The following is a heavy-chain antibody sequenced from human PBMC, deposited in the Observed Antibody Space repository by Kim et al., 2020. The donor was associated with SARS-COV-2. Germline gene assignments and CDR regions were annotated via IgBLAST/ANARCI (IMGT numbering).Heavy chain of an antibody. J-gene: IGHJ4*02. Sequence: TYTAASVKGRTTISRDNSKKTLYLQMNSLRAEDTAVYYCARAYGDYYFDYWGQGTLVTVSS. CDR3: ARAYGDYYFDY. CDR2: T. D-gene: IGHD4-17*01. V-gene: IGHV3-53*01.